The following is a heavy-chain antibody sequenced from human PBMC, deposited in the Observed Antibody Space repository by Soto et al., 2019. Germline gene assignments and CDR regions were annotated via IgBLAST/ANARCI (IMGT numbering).Heavy chain of an antibody. CDR1: GYTFTSYG. CDR3: ARDRVYYYDSSGSFDY. J-gene: IGHJ4*02. Sequence: QVQLVQSGAEVKKPGASVKVSCKASGYTFTSYGISWVRQAPGQGLEWMGWISAYNGNTNYAQKLQGRVTMTTDTSTSTASMELRSLRSDDTAVYYCARDRVYYYDSSGSFDYWGQGTLVTVSS. D-gene: IGHD3-22*01. V-gene: IGHV1-18*01. CDR2: ISAYNGNT.